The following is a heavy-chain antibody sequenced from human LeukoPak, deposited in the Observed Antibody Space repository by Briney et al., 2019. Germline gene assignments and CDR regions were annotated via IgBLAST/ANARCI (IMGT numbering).Heavy chain of an antibody. CDR1: GSIFNTFG. Sequence: GGSLRLSCSASGSIFNTFGMNWVRQAPGKGLEWVSVIYSGGRADYAGSVKGRFTISRDSSKNTLYLQMNSLTAEDTAVYYCARDWRDSSGKFPNDAFDIWGQGTMVTVSS. CDR2: IYSGGRA. CDR3: ARDWRDSSGKFPNDAFDI. V-gene: IGHV3-66*01. J-gene: IGHJ3*02. D-gene: IGHD3-22*01.